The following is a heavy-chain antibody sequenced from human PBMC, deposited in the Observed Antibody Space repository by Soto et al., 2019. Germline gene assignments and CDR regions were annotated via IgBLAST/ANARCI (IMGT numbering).Heavy chain of an antibody. CDR2: IARDGSDK. D-gene: IGHD3-16*01. CDR3: ASLNGGQDGRAY. V-gene: IGHV3-30-3*01. Sequence: QVHLVESGGGVVQPGRSLRLSCAASGFTFSSFAVQWLRQAPDKGLEWVSVIARDGSDKHYADSVKGRFTISRDNSKNTLYLQMDSLRPEDTAVYYCASLNGGQDGRAYWGLGTLVTVSS. CDR1: GFTFSSFA. J-gene: IGHJ4*02.